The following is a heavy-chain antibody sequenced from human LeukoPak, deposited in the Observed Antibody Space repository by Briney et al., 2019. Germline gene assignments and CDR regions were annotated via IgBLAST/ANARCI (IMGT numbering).Heavy chain of an antibody. V-gene: IGHV3-30-3*01. D-gene: IGHD2-2*01. J-gene: IGHJ3*02. Sequence: GGSLRLSCAASGFTFSSFAMHWVRQAPGKGLEWVAVISYDGSNKYYADSVKGRFTISRDNSENTLYLQMNSLRAEDTAVFYCAKDMCSSTSCSRRAFAIWGQGTMVTVSS. CDR2: ISYDGSNK. CDR3: AKDMCSSTSCSRRAFAI. CDR1: GFTFSSFA.